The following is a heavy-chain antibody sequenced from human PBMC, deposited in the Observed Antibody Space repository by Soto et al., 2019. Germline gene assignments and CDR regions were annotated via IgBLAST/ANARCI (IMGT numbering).Heavy chain of an antibody. CDR3: AKVLGGQPRSAFDI. D-gene: IGHD2-15*01. Sequence: GGSLRLSCVASGFTFSSYEMNWVRQAPGKGLEWVSYIDSSGSAIYYADSVKGRFTISRDNAKNSLYLQMNSLRAEDTAVYYCAKVLGGQPRSAFDIWGQGTMVTVSS. V-gene: IGHV3-48*03. J-gene: IGHJ3*02. CDR1: GFTFSSYE. CDR2: IDSSGSAI.